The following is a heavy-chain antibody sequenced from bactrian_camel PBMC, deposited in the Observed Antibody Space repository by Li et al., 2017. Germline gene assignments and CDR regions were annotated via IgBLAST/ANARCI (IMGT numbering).Heavy chain of an antibody. Sequence: VQLVESGGGSVQAGGSLRLSCAFSGYVSSTICLGWFRQPPGKARDGVAAVDSDGSASYAESVKGRFTISRDNVEKTVVLQMNSLKPEDTAMYYCAAGYARFGTTFRADEYNYWGQGTQVTVS. CDR2: VDSDGSA. J-gene: IGHJ4*01. CDR1: GYVSSTIC. CDR3: AAGYARFGTTFRADEYNY. V-gene: IGHV3S53*01. D-gene: IGHD7*01.